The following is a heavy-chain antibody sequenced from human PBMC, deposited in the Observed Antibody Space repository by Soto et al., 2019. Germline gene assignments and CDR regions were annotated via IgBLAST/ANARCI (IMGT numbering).Heavy chain of an antibody. J-gene: IGHJ4*02. D-gene: IGHD2-21*02. CDR3: ARGGVVTDFDY. Sequence: PSETLSLTCTVSGGSSSRDYWSWIRQPPGKGLEWIGYIYYRGSTNYNPSRKSRVTISVDTSKSQFSLKLSSVTAADTVVYSCARGGVVTDFDYWGQGTLVTVSS. V-gene: IGHV4-59*01. CDR1: GGSSSRDY. CDR2: IYYRGST.